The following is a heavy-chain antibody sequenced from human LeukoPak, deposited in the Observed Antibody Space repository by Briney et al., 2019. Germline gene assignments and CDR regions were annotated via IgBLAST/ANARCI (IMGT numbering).Heavy chain of an antibody. V-gene: IGHV3-7*01. CDR3: ARGGQAGTGDL. Sequence: GGSLRLSCAASGFTFSTFAMIWVRQPPGKGLEWVANIKQDGSETYHVDSVKGRFTISRDNAKDSLYLEMNSLRAEDTAVYYCARGGQAGTGDLWGQGTLVTVSS. D-gene: IGHD3-10*01. CDR2: IKQDGSET. CDR1: GFTFSTFA. J-gene: IGHJ5*02.